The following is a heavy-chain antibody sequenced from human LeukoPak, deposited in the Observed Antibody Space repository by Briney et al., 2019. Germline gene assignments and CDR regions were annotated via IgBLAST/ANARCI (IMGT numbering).Heavy chain of an antibody. Sequence: GGSLSLSCAASGFIFSTYDMSWVRQAPGKGLEWVSGVSGSGGTTYDADSVKGWFTISRDNSKNTLYLQMNSLRAEDTAVYYCAKDRGGYCSGGSCQGAFHYWGQGTQVTVSS. J-gene: IGHJ4*02. CDR2: VSGSGGTT. D-gene: IGHD2-15*01. V-gene: IGHV3-23*01. CDR1: GFIFSTYD. CDR3: AKDRGGYCSGGSCQGAFHY.